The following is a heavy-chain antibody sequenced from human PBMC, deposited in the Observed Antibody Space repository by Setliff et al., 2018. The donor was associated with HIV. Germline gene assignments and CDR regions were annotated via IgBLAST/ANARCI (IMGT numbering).Heavy chain of an antibody. CDR2: LGVRGDT. D-gene: IGHD5-18*01. CDR3: LRGSIQVPGLDHMDV. J-gene: IGHJ6*03. CDR1: GFTLRSYD. V-gene: IGHV3-13*01. Sequence: PGGSLRLSCVVSGFTLRSYDMYWVRQAPGKGLEWVSGLGVRGDTYYTGSVKGRFAISRESAKNSLYLQMSNLRPADTGVYYCLRGSIQVPGLDHMDVCGKGTTVTVSS.